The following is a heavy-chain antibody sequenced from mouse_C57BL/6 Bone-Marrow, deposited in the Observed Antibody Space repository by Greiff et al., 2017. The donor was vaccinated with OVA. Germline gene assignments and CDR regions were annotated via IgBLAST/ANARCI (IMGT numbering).Heavy chain of an antibody. CDR1: GYSFTGYY. CDR2: INPSTGGT. CDR3: ARHYDYDTFAY. D-gene: IGHD2-4*01. V-gene: IGHV1-42*01. Sequence: EVKLQQSGPELVKPGASVKISCKASGYSFTGYYMNWVKQSPEKSLEWIGEINPSTGGTTYNQKFKAKATLTVDKSSSTAYMQLKSLTSEDSAVYYCARHYDYDTFAYWGQGTLVTVSA. J-gene: IGHJ3*01.